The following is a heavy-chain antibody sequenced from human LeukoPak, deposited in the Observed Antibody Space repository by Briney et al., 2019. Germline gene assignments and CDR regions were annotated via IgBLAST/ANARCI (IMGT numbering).Heavy chain of an antibody. V-gene: IGHV1-2*04. D-gene: IGHD6-13*01. CDR1: GYTFTGYY. CDR3: AREMVPDLGYFDL. CDR2: INPNSGGT. Sequence: ASVKVSCKASGYTFTGYYMHWVRQAPGQGLEWMGWINPNSGGTNYAQKFQGWVTMTRDTSISTAYMELSRLRSDDTAVYYCAREMVPDLGYFDLWGRGTLVTVSS. J-gene: IGHJ2*01.